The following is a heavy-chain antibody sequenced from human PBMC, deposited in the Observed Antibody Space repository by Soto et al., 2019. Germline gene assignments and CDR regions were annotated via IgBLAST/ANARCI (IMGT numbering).Heavy chain of an antibody. V-gene: IGHV3-23*01. CDR2: LSSRGFST. CDR1: GFTFNDYA. J-gene: IGHJ3*02. Sequence: EVQLLESGGGLVQPGGSLRLSCAASGFTFNDYALTWVRQVPGKGLEWVSGLSSRGFSTHYAESVKGRFTISRDNIKNTAYQKMNSLRAEDTAVYYCARDRAVYCSNGIFLDAFDNWGQGTLVTVSS. CDR3: ARDRAVYCSNGIFLDAFDN. D-gene: IGHD2-8*01.